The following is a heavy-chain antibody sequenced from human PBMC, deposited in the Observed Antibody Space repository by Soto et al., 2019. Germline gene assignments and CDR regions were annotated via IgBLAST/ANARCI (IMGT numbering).Heavy chain of an antibody. CDR1: GGSINSGGYY. D-gene: IGHD6-13*01. V-gene: IGHV4-31*02. J-gene: IGHJ6*02. CDR2: IYYSGST. CDR3: ARGSSSWEVKYYYYGMDV. Sequence: SETLSLTCTVSGGSINSGGYYWSWIRQLPGKGLEWIGYIYYSGSTYYNPSLKSRVTISVDTSKNQFSLKLSSVTAADTAVYYCARGSSSWEVKYYYYGMDVWGQGTTVTVSS.